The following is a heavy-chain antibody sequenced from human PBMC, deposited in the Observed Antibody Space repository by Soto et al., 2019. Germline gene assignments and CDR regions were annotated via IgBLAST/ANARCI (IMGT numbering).Heavy chain of an antibody. CDR2: ISGSGGST. CDR1: GFTFSSYA. CDR3: ASSPPGGWGGEHLYYYYGMDV. V-gene: IGHV3-23*01. J-gene: IGHJ6*02. Sequence: GGSLRLSCAASGFTFSSYAMSWVRQAPGKGLEWVSAISGSGGSTYYADSVKGRFTISRDNSKNTLYLQMNSLRAEDTAVYYCASSPPGGWGGEHLYYYYGMDVWGQGTTVTVSS. D-gene: IGHD3-16*01.